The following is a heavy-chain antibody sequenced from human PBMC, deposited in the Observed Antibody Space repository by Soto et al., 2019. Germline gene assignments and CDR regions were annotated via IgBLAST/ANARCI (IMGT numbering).Heavy chain of an antibody. CDR1: GFTFSSYA. D-gene: IGHD4-17*01. V-gene: IGHV3-23*01. J-gene: IGHJ6*02. CDR2: ISGSGGST. CDR3: AKDSPRLMEKQADTVTTSGESYYGMDV. Sequence: GGSLRLSCAASGFTFSSYAMSWVRQAPGKGLEWVTAISGSGGSTYYADSVKGRFNISRDNSKNTLYLQMNSLRAEDTAVYYCAKDSPRLMEKQADTVTTSGESYYGMDVWGQGTTVTVSS.